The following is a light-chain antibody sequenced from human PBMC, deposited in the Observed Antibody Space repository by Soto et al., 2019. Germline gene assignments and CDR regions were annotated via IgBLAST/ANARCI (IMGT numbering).Light chain of an antibody. CDR3: QQYNNWPPWT. V-gene: IGKV3-15*01. Sequence: ELVMTQSPATLSVSPGERATLSCRASQSVSGNLAWYQQKPGQAPRLLIYGASTRATGIPARFSGSGSGTEFTLNISSLQSEDFAVYYCQQYNNWPPWTFGQGTKVEIE. J-gene: IGKJ1*01. CDR2: GAS. CDR1: QSVSGN.